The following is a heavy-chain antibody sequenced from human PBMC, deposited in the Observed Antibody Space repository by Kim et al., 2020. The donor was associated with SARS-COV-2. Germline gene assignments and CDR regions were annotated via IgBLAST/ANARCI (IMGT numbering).Heavy chain of an antibody. CDR1: GFSFSNYG. Sequence: GGSLRLSCAASGFSFSNYGIHWVRQAPGKGLEWVATIWFDGNKYYADSVKGRXTISRDNSKSTLYLQLNSLRAEDTXVYYCXREARYGSGYHNPPFDYWGQGTLVTVS. D-gene: IGHD3-10*01. V-gene: IGHV3-33*01. CDR3: XREARYGSGYHNPPFDY. J-gene: IGHJ4*02. CDR2: IWFDGNK.